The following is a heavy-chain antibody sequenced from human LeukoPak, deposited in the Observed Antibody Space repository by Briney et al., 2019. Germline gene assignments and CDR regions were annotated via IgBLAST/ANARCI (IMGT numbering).Heavy chain of an antibody. CDR2: ISSTGGTT. D-gene: IGHD2-15*01. J-gene: IGHJ6*03. V-gene: IGHV3-23*01. CDR1: GFTFSSFG. CDR3: AKNGDRGAYCSGGTCYPYYYYYMDV. Sequence: GGSLRLSCAASGFTFSSFGMSWVRQVPGKGLEWVSSISSTGGTTYYADSVKGRFTISRDNSKNTLYLQMNSLRGEDTAIYYCAKNGDRGAYCSGGTCYPYYYYYMDVWGKGTTVTVSS.